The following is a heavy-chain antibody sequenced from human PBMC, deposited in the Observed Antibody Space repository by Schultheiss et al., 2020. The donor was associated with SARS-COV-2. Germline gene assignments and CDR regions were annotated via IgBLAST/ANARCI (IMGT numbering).Heavy chain of an antibody. Sequence: GESLKISCKGSGYSFTSYWIGWVRQMPGKGLEWMGIIYPGDSDTRYSPSFQGHVTISADKSISTAYLQWSSLKASDTAMYYCARPGAYSSGWYYFDYWGQGTLVTVSS. CDR1: GYSFTSYW. D-gene: IGHD6-19*01. V-gene: IGHV5-51*01. CDR2: IYPGDSDT. J-gene: IGHJ4*02. CDR3: ARPGAYSSGWYYFDY.